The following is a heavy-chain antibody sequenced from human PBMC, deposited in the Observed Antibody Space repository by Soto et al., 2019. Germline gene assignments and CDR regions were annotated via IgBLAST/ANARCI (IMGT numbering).Heavy chain of an antibody. CDR1: GFTFSYYT. CDR3: AREGVHNYNEYYFDY. Sequence: GGSLRLSCAASGFTFSYYTVHWVRRAPGKGLEWVSSISGIRDYIRYADSVKGRFTISRDNAKTSLYLQMNSLTAEDTAVYYCAREGVHNYNEYYFDYWGQGXLVTVSS. V-gene: IGHV3-21*06. J-gene: IGHJ4*02. CDR2: ISGIRDYI. D-gene: IGHD3-22*01.